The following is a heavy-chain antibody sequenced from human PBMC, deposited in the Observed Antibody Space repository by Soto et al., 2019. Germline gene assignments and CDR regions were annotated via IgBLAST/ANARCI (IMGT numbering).Heavy chain of an antibody. CDR1: GGSVTSYDDY. V-gene: IGHV4-30-4*01. CDR2: ISNSGST. D-gene: IGHD5-18*01. J-gene: IGHJ4*02. Sequence: SETLSLTCTVSGGSVTSYDDYWTWIRQSPGKGLEWIGYISNSGSTGYNPSLKTRLSMSVDRSKNQFTLRLTSVTAADTAVYFCATESGSTYGYFDHWGQGTQVTVSS. CDR3: ATESGSTYGYFDH.